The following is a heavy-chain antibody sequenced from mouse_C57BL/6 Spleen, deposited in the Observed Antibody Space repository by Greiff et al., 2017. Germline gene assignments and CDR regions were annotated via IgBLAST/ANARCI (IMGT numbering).Heavy chain of an antibody. D-gene: IGHD1-1*01. V-gene: IGHV2-2*01. CDR3: ARTDYYGSPWFAY. Sequence: QVQLQQSGPGLVQPSQSLSITCTVSGFSLTSYGVHWVRQSPGKGLEWLGVIWSGGSTDYNAAFISRLSISKDNSKSQVFFKMNSLQADDTAIYYCARTDYYGSPWFAYWGQGTLVTVSA. J-gene: IGHJ3*01. CDR1: GFSLTSYG. CDR2: IWSGGST.